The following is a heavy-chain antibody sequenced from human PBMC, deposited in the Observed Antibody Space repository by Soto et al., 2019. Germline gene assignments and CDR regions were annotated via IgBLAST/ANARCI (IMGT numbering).Heavy chain of an antibody. CDR2: IIPIFGTA. CDR1: GGTFSSYA. V-gene: IGHV1-69*13. D-gene: IGHD1-1*01. J-gene: IGHJ6*02. Sequence: ASVKVSCKASGGTFSSYAISWVRQAPGQGLEWMGGIIPIFGTANYAQKFQGRVTITADESTSTAYMELSSLRSEDTAVFYFARGTTGTDYYYYGMDVWGQGTTVTVSS. CDR3: ARGTTGTDYYYYGMDV.